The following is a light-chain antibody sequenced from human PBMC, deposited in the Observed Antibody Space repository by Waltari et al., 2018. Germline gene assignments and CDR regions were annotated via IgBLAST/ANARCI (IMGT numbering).Light chain of an antibody. CDR3: SSYAGSNTLV. Sequence: QSALTQPGSVSGSPGQSITISCPGPSSDVGGYDSVNWYQQPQGKAPKLMLHSVSSRPSGVSNRFSGSKSGNTASLTISGLQAEDEADYFCSSYAGSNTLVFGGGTQVTVL. CDR2: SVS. V-gene: IGLV2-14*03. J-gene: IGLJ2*01. CDR1: SSDVGGYDS.